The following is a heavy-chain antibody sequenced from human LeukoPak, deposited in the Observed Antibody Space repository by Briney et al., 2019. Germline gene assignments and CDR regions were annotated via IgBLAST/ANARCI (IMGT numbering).Heavy chain of an antibody. D-gene: IGHD3-10*01. J-gene: IGHJ2*01. CDR3: ARGGVQWYFDL. CDR1: GFTFSSYV. Sequence: GGSLRLSCAASGFTFSSYVMHWVRQAPGKGLEWVAVISYDGSNKYYADSVKGRFTISRDNSKNTLYLQMNSLRAEDTAVYYCARGGVQWYFDLWGRGTLVTVSS. CDR2: ISYDGSNK. V-gene: IGHV3-30-3*01.